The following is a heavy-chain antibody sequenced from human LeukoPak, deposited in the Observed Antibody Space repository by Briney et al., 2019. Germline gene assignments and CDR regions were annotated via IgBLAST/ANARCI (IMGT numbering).Heavy chain of an antibody. CDR1: GYTFTNYA. J-gene: IGHJ4*02. D-gene: IGHD3-10*01. V-gene: IGHV7-4-1*02. CDR2: INTNTGNP. Sequence: ASVKVSCKASGYTFTNYAMNWVRQAPGQGLEWMGWINTNTGNPTYAQGFTGRFVFSLDTSVNTAYLQISSLKAEDTAVYYCARVGGSGSLDYYYFDYWGQGTLDTVSS. CDR3: ARVGGSGSLDYYYFDY.